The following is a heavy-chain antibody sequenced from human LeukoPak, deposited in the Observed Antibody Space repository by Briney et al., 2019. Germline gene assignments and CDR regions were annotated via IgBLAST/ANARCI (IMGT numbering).Heavy chain of an antibody. CDR1: GGSISSSISY. Sequence: PSETLSLTCTVSGGSISSSISYWGWIPQPPGKGLEWIGFFHDSESTNYNPSLKSRVSISLDTSKNQVSLWLSSVTAADTAVYYCPRGDASGRPGIGFDFWGQGTLVTVSS. V-gene: IGHV4-61*05. CDR3: PRGDASGRPGIGFDF. CDR2: FHDSEST. D-gene: IGHD1-26*01. J-gene: IGHJ4*02.